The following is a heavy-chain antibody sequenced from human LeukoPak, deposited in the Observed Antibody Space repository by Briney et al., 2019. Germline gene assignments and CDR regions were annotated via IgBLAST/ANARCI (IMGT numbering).Heavy chain of an antibody. CDR1: GGSFSSYY. D-gene: IGHD3-9*01. CDR2: INHSGST. J-gene: IGHJ4*02. V-gene: IGHV4-34*01. Sequence: SETLSLTFAVYGGSFSSYYWSWIRRPPGKGREWIGGINHSGSTNYNPSLKSRVTISVDTSKNQFSLKLSSVTAADTAVYYCARYRKYYDILTGYSHGFDYWGQGTLVTVSS. CDR3: ARYRKYYDILTGYSHGFDY.